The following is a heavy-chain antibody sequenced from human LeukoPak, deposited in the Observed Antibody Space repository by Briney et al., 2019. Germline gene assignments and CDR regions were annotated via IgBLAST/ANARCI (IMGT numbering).Heavy chain of an antibody. CDR3: ARANPRKYCSGGSCSKVYYYYYGMGV. D-gene: IGHD2-15*01. J-gene: IGHJ6*02. CDR2: INHSGST. V-gene: IGHV4-34*01. Sequence: SETLSLTCAVYGGPFSGYYWSWIRQPPGKGLEWIGEINHSGSTNYNPSLKSRVTISVDTSKNQFSLKLSSVTAADTAVYYCARANPRKYCSGGSCSKVYYYYYGMGVWGQGTTVTVSS. CDR1: GGPFSGYY.